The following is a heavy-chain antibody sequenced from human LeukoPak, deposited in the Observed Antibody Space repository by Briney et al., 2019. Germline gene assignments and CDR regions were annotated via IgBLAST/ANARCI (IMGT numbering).Heavy chain of an antibody. CDR2: IKQDGSEK. J-gene: IGHJ3*02. CDR3: AKLISSWYYDFWSGYPPVAFDI. V-gene: IGHV3-7*01. D-gene: IGHD3-3*01. Sequence: PGGSLRLSCAASGFTFSSYWMSWVRQAPGKGLEWVANIKQDGSEKYYVDSVKGRFTTSRDNAKDSLYLQMNSLRAEDTAVYYCAKLISSWYYDFWSGYPPVAFDIWGQGTMVTVSS. CDR1: GFTFSSYW.